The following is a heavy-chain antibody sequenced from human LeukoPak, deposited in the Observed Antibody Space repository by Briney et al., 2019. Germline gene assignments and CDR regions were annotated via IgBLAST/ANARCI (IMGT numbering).Heavy chain of an antibody. CDR1: SGSISSGSYY. Sequence: SQTLSLTCTVSSGSISSGSYYWSWIRQPAGKGLEWIGRIYTSGSTNYNPSLKSRVTISVDTSKNQFSLKLSSVTAADTAVYYCARAGGYYTSGSYLGYWGQGTLVTVSS. CDR3: ARAGGYYTSGSYLGY. J-gene: IGHJ4*02. D-gene: IGHD3-10*01. V-gene: IGHV4-61*02. CDR2: IYTSGST.